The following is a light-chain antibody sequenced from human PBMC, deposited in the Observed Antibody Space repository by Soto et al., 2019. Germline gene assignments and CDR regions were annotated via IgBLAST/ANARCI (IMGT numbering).Light chain of an antibody. J-gene: IGKJ5*01. CDR2: AAS. V-gene: IGKV1-39*01. Sequence: IQMTQSPSSLSASVGDRFTVNCRASQSISSYLNWYQQKPGKAPKLLIYAASSLQSGVPSRFSGSGSGTDFTLTISSLKTEDFANYYCQQSYSTPKITFGQGTRLEIK. CDR1: QSISSY. CDR3: QQSYSTPKIT.